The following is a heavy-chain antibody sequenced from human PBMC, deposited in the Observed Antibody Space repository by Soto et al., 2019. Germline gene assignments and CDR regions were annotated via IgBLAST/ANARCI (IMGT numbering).Heavy chain of an antibody. V-gene: IGHV4-31*03. J-gene: IGHJ4*02. D-gene: IGHD6-19*01. CDR1: GGSISSGGYY. CDR3: ARGIAVADLDY. CDR2: IYYSGST. Sequence: SETLSLTCTVSGGSISSGGYYWSWIRQHPGKGLEWIGYIYYSGSTYYNPSLKSRVTISVDTSKNQFSLKLSSVTAADTAVYYCARGIAVADLDYWGQGTLVTVSS.